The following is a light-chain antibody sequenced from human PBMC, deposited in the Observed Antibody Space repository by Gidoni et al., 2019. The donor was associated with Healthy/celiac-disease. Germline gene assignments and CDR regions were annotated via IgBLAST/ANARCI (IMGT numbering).Light chain of an antibody. V-gene: IGKV3-11*01. J-gene: IGKJ2*01. CDR2: DAS. CDR1: QSVSSS. CDR3: QQRSNWPPS. Sequence: EIVFTQSPATLSLSPGERATLSCRASQSVSSSSAWYQRKPGQAPRLLIYDASNRATGIPARFSCSGSGTDFTLTISSLEPEDFAVYYCQQRSNWPPSFGQGTKLEIK.